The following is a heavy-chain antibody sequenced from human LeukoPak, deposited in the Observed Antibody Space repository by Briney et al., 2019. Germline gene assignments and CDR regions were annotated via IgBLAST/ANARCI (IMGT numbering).Heavy chain of an antibody. J-gene: IGHJ4*02. D-gene: IGHD2-2*01. CDR2: INPSGGST. CDR1: GYTFTSYY. CDR3: ARVLDWDCTRTSCYGGLMAYFDY. V-gene: IGHV1-46*01. Sequence: ASVKVSCKASGYTFTSYYMHWVRQAPGQGLEWMGIINPSGGSTSYAQKFQGRVTLTRDTSTSTAYMELRSLRSDDTAMYYCARVLDWDCTRTSCYGGLMAYFDYWGQGTLVTVSS.